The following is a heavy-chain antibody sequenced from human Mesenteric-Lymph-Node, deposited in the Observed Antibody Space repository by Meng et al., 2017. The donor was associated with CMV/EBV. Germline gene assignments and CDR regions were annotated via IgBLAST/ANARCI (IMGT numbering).Heavy chain of an antibody. J-gene: IGHJ5*02. Sequence: SVSGVSVPTTNNYWTWVRPPPGKGLEWIGYISDSGTTNYNPSLKSRVTISVDTSKNHFYMTLSSVTAADTAVYYCARIFGVVTTGGWFDPWGQGTLVTVS. CDR2: ISDSGTT. V-gene: IGHV4-61*03. CDR3: ARIFGVVTTGGWFDP. D-gene: IGHD3-3*01. CDR1: GVSVPTTNNY.